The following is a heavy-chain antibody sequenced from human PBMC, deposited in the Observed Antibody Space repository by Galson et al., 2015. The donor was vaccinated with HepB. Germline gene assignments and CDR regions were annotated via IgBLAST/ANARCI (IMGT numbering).Heavy chain of an antibody. J-gene: IGHJ4*02. D-gene: IGHD2-15*01. V-gene: IGHV3-23*01. CDR1: GFIFSSYG. Sequence: SLRLSCAASGFIFSSYGMAWVRQAPGKGLEWVSSVSPSGDNTYYADSVKGRFTISRDNSKNTLFLQMNSLRAEDTAVYYCARGGGGAFDYWGQGTLVTVSS. CDR3: ARGGGGAFDY. CDR2: VSPSGDNT.